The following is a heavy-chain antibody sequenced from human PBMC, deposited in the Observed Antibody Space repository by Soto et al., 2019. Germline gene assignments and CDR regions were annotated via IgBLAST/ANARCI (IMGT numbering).Heavy chain of an antibody. CDR1: GYSFTSYW. Sequence: GESLKISCKGSGYSFTSYWIGWVRQMPGKGLEWMGIIYPGDSDTRYGPSFQGQVTISADKSISTAYLQWSSLKASDTAMYYCARRPGGSGFYYGMDVWGQGTTVTVSS. D-gene: IGHD3-22*01. V-gene: IGHV5-51*01. J-gene: IGHJ6*02. CDR3: ARRPGGSGFYYGMDV. CDR2: IYPGDSDT.